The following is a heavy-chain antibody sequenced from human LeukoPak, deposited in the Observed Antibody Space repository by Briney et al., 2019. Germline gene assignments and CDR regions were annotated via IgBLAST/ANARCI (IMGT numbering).Heavy chain of an antibody. CDR1: GFAFSTYV. Sequence: PGGSLRLSCSVSGFAFSTYVMHWVRQAPGKGLEYVSAISSNGDNTYYADSVEGRFTISRDNSKNTLYLSSLRADDTAVYYCVRGTGYWGQGTLVTVSS. J-gene: IGHJ4*02. CDR2: ISSNGDNT. CDR3: VRGTGY. V-gene: IGHV3-64D*06.